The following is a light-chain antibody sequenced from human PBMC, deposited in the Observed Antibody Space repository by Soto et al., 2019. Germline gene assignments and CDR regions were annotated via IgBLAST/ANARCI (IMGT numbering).Light chain of an antibody. CDR2: GAS. CDR3: HQYGSSRT. CDR1: QSVINNY. J-gene: IGKJ1*01. V-gene: IGKV3-20*01. Sequence: EIALTQAPGTLSLSTGERATLSCRASQSVINNYLAWYQQKPGQAPRLLIYGASNRDTGIPDRFSGSGSGTECTLNISRLEPEDFSLYYSHQYGSSRTVGQGTKVDIQ.